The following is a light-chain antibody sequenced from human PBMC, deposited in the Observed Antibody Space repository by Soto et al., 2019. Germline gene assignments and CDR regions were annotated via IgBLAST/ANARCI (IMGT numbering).Light chain of an antibody. CDR3: HQYGSSPWT. CDR2: GAS. CDR1: QSAFSSY. Sequence: ETVLTQSPGTLSLSPGERATLSCRASQSAFSSYLAWFQKKPGQAPRPLIYGASSRATGVPDRFSGSGSGTDFTLTISRLEPEDFAVYYCHQYGSSPWTLGQGTKVELK. V-gene: IGKV3-20*01. J-gene: IGKJ1*01.